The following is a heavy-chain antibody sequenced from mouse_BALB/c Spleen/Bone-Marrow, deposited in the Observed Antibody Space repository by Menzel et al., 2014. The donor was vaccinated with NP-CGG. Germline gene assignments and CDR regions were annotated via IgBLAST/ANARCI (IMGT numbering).Heavy chain of an antibody. CDR3: ARGDGFAWFAY. J-gene: IGHJ3*01. V-gene: IGHV1-82*01. D-gene: IGHD3-3*01. CDR1: GYAFSSSW. CDR2: IFPGDGDT. Sequence: VHLVESGPELVKPGASVKISCKASGYAFSSSWMNWVKQRPGQGLEWIGRIFPGDGDTYYNEKFKSKATLTVDKSSSTAYMQLSSLTSEDSAVYYCARGDGFAWFAYWGQGTLVTVSA.